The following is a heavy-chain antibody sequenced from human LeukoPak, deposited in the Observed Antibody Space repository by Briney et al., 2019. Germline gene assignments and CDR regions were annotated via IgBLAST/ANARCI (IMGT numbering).Heavy chain of an antibody. J-gene: IGHJ2*01. Sequence: SETLSLTCTVSAGSVTTTTYYWGWLRQPPGKGLEWIASISSSGTTYSDPSLNSQVTVSVDTSKNQISLMLRSVAAADTAVYFCARQAVVTASRLYWYFDLWGRGTLATVSS. V-gene: IGHV4-39*01. D-gene: IGHD2-21*02. CDR3: ARQAVVTASRLYWYFDL. CDR1: AGSVTTTTYY. CDR2: ISSSGTT.